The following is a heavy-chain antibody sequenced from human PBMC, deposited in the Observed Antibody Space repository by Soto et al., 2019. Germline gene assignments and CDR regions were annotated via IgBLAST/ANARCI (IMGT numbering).Heavy chain of an antibody. D-gene: IGHD3-10*01. J-gene: IGHJ6*02. V-gene: IGHV2-70*17. CDR2: IDWDGDK. CDR3: GRRRADSGYGMAV. Sequence: SGPTLVNPTETLTLTFTFSGFSLSTTGMCVNWIRQPPGKALEWLGRIDWDGDKFYSSSLRTRLPISKDTSTNLVVLIMTHMDILVTGSFCCGRRRADSGYGMAVGGPGTTVTVS. CDR1: GFSLSTTGMC.